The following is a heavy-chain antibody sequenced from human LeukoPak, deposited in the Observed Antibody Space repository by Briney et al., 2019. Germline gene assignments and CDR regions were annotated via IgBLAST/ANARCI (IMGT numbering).Heavy chain of an antibody. D-gene: IGHD6-19*01. V-gene: IGHV4-59*08. Sequence: PSETLSLTCTVSGGSISSYYWSWIRQPPGKGLEYIGYIYDSGSTSYNPSLKSRLTISVDTSKNQFSLNLSSVTAADTAVYYCARHGSRIAVAATWGQGTLVTVSS. CDR2: IYDSGST. CDR1: GGSISSYY. J-gene: IGHJ5*02. CDR3: ARHGSRIAVAAT.